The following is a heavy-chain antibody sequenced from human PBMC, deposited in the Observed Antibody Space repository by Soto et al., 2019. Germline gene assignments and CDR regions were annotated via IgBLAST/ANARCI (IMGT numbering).Heavy chain of an antibody. J-gene: IGHJ6*04. CDR3: ARDLGEYSCTARCMDG. CDR1: GYTFTSYG. D-gene: IGHD5-12*01. V-gene: IGHV1-18*04. CDR2: ITDSNCNT. Sequence: VKVSCRASGYTFTSYGISWERPPPRQETEWMGWITDSNCNTNYAQNHQGKVTMTTYTSTSTAYMELRSLRSDDTAAYHRARDLGEYSCTARCMDGWGKGTTGTVAS.